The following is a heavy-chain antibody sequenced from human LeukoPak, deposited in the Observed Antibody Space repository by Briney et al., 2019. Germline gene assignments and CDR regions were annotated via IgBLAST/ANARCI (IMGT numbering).Heavy chain of an antibody. CDR1: GGSISSGGYY. D-gene: IGHD4-17*01. Sequence: SQTLSLTCTVSGGSISSGGYYWSWIRQHPGKGLEWIGYIYYSGSTYYDPSLKSRVTISVDTSKNQFSLKLSSVTAADTAVYYCARGYGDYGPWWFDYWGQGTLVTVSS. J-gene: IGHJ4*02. CDR2: IYYSGST. CDR3: ARGYGDYGPWWFDY. V-gene: IGHV4-31*03.